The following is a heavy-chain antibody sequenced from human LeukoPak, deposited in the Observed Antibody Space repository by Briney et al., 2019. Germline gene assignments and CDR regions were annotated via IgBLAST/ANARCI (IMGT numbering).Heavy chain of an antibody. J-gene: IGHJ4*02. CDR1: GFTFSSYE. Sequence: LPGGSLRLSCAASGFTFSSYEMNWVRQAPGKGLEWGSYISGSGSTIYYADSVKGRFTISRDNAKNSLYLQMNSLRAEDTAGYYCARVVMAGSYCFDYWGQGTLVTVSS. CDR2: ISGSGSTI. V-gene: IGHV3-48*03. D-gene: IGHD3-10*01. CDR3: ARVVMAGSYCFDY.